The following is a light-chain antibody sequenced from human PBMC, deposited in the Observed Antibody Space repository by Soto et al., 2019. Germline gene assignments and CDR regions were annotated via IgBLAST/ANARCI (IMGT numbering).Light chain of an antibody. CDR3: QQYIHGYT. Sequence: EVVMTQSPATLSVFPGERVTLSCRASQSVSTSLAWYQQKPGQAPRLLIYSASTRVTGIPARFSGSGSGTEFTLTISSLESEDFAVYYCQQYIHGYTFGQGTELEIK. CDR1: QSVSTS. CDR2: SAS. J-gene: IGKJ2*01. V-gene: IGKV3-15*01.